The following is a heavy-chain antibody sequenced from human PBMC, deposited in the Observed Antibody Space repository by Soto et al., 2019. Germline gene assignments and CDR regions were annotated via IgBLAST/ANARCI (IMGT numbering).Heavy chain of an antibody. Sequence: PGGSLRLSCAASGFTFSSYAMSWVRQAPGTGLEWVSAISGSGGSTYYADSVKGRFTISRDNSKNTLYLQMNSLRAEDTAVYYCAIRPPFWSGYYSFNYYYGMDVWGQGTTVTVSS. D-gene: IGHD3-3*01. J-gene: IGHJ6*02. CDR2: ISGSGGST. CDR3: AIRPPFWSGYYSFNYYYGMDV. CDR1: GFTFSSYA. V-gene: IGHV3-23*01.